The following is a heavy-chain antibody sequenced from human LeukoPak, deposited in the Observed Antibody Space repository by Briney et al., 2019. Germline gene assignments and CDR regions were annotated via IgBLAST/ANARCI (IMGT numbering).Heavy chain of an antibody. CDR1: GFTFSSYS. CDR3: ASSLKYYDFWSGYYIDY. D-gene: IGHD3-3*01. V-gene: IGHV3-48*01. J-gene: IGHJ4*02. Sequence: GGSLRLSCVASGFTFSSYSMNWVRQAPGMGLEWVSYISSSSSTIYYGDSVKGRFTISRDNSKNSLYLQMNSLRVEDTAVYYCASSLKYYDFWSGYYIDYWGQGALVTVSS. CDR2: ISSSSSTI.